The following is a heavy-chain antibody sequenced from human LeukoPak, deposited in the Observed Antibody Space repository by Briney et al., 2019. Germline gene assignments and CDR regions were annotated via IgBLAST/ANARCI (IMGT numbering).Heavy chain of an antibody. J-gene: IGHJ4*02. D-gene: IGHD5-12*01. CDR3: AREAPYSGYDPFDY. Sequence: GASVKVSCKASGGTFSSYAIGWVRQAPGQGLEWMGGIIPIFGTANYAQKFQGRVTITADESTSTAYMELSSLRSEDTAVYYCAREAPYSGYDPFDYWGQGTLVTVSS. V-gene: IGHV1-69*13. CDR1: GGTFSSYA. CDR2: IIPIFGTA.